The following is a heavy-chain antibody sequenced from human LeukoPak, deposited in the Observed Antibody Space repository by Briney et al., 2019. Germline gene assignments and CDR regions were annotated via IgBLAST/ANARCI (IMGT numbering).Heavy chain of an antibody. Sequence: GGSLRLSCAASGFTFSSYTMSWVREAPGKGLEWVSSISSSINYIYHADSVKGRFTISRDDAQNSVYLQMNSLKDEDTAVYYCTRSRTSSPYDKNLNFWGQGTLVIVSS. CDR2: ISSSINYI. CDR1: GFTFSSYT. D-gene: IGHD1-14*01. V-gene: IGHV3-21*01. CDR3: TRSRTSSPYDKNLNF. J-gene: IGHJ4*02.